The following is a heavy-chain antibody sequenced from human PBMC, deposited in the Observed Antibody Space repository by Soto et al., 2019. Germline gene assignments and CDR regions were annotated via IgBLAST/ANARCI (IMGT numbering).Heavy chain of an antibody. CDR2: ISSSGSPI. CDR1: GFSFSGYS. Sequence: SLRLSCAASGFSFSGYSMNWVRRAPGKGLEWVSYISSSGSPIFYADSVKGRFTISRDNAKNSLFLQMNSLRAEDTAVYYCARDRFCSEGSCYYEHWGQGTLVTVSS. J-gene: IGHJ4*02. D-gene: IGHD2-15*01. CDR3: ARDRFCSEGSCYYEH. V-gene: IGHV3-48*01.